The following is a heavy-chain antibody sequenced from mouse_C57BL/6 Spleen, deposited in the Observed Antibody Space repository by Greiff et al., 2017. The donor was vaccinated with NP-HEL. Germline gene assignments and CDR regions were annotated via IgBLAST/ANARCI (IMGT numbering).Heavy chain of an antibody. CDR3: ARSYFDY. Sequence: VQLQQPGAELVKPGASVKLSCKASGYTFTSYWMQWVKQRPGLGLEWIGEIDPSDSYTNYNQKFKGKATLTVDTSSSTAYMQLSSLTSEDSAVYYCARSYFDYWGQGTTLTVSS. J-gene: IGHJ2*01. V-gene: IGHV1-50*01. CDR2: IDPSDSYT. CDR1: GYTFTSYW.